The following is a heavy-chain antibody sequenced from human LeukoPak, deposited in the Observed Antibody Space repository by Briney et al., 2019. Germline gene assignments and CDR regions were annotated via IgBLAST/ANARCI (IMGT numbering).Heavy chain of an antibody. V-gene: IGHV1-2*02. CDR2: INPNSGGT. D-gene: IGHD3-10*01. J-gene: IGHJ6*03. Sequence: ASVKVSCKASGYTFTGYYMHWVRQAPGQGLEWMGWINPNSGGTNYAQKFQGRVTMTRDTSISTAYMELSRLRSDDTAVYYCARDSMVRGVFSFYMDVWGKGTTVTISS. CDR1: GYTFTGYY. CDR3: ARDSMVRGVFSFYMDV.